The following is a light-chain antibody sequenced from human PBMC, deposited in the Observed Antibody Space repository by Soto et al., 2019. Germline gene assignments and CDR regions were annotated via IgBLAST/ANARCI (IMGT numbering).Light chain of an antibody. Sequence: DIGLTQSPSTLSVSPGERATLSCRASQGVSSYLAWYQQKPGQAPRLLIYDASNWATGIPARFSGSGSGTDFTLPISSLEPEDFVVYYCQQQSNWSLLTFGGGTKVEIK. CDR1: QGVSSY. J-gene: IGKJ4*01. CDR3: QQQSNWSLLT. CDR2: DAS. V-gene: IGKV3-11*01.